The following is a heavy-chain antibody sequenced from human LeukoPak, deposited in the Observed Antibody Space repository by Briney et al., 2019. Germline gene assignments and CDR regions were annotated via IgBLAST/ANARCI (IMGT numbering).Heavy chain of an antibody. J-gene: IGHJ5*02. D-gene: IGHD1-26*01. V-gene: IGHV1-24*01. CDR2: FDPEDGET. CDR1: GHTLTELS. CDR3: ARVGGSYNWFDP. Sequence: ASVKVSCKVSGHTLTELSMHWVRQAPGKGPEWMGGFDPEDGETVYAQKFQGRVTMTEDTSTDTAYMELSSLRSEDTAVYYCARVGGSYNWFDPWGQGTLVTVSS.